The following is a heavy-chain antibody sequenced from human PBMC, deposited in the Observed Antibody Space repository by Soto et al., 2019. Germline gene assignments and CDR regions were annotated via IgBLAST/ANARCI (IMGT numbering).Heavy chain of an antibody. D-gene: IGHD6-13*01. CDR3: ANMAKQFPAGY. V-gene: IGHV1-69*02. CDR2: IIPILGIA. J-gene: IGHJ4*02. Sequence: SVKVSCKASGGTFSIYTISWVRQAPGQGLEWMGRIIPILGIANYAQKFQGRVTITADKSTSTAYMELSSLRSEDTAVYDCANMAKQFPAGYWGQGTLVTVSS. CDR1: GGTFSIYT.